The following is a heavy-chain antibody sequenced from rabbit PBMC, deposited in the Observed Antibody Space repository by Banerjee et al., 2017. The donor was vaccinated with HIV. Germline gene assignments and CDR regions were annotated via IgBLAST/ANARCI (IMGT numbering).Heavy chain of an antibody. J-gene: IGHJ4*01. D-gene: IGHD1-1*01. CDR3: VRDASSSGYYIGYYFNL. CDR2: IYTGGAGGTT. CDR1: GFSFSSGYY. Sequence: QSLEESGGDLVKPGASLTLTCTASGFSFSSGYYMCWVRQAPGKGLEWIGCIYTGGAGGTTHYVSWVNGRFTISSHNAQNTLYLQLNSLTAADTATYFCVRDASSSGYYIGYYFNLWGPGTLVTVS. V-gene: IGHV1S40*01.